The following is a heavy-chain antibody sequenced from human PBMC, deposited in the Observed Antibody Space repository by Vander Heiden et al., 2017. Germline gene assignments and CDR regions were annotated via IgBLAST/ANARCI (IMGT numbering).Heavy chain of an antibody. V-gene: IGHV4-34*01. CDR2: IKHSGST. CDR1: GGSFRGYY. Sequence: QVQLPPWGAGLFKPSETLSLPFAVYGGSFRGYYWRGSRQPPGKGLEWIGEIKHSGSTNYNPSLKSRVTISVDTSKNQFSLKLSSVTAADTAVYYCARAPRYYDFWSGYCPGDGMDVWGQGTTVTVSS. J-gene: IGHJ6*02. D-gene: IGHD3-3*01. CDR3: ARAPRYYDFWSGYCPGDGMDV.